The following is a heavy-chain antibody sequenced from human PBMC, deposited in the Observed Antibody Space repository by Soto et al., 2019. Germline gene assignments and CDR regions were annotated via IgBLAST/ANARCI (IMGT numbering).Heavy chain of an antibody. CDR3: SRFAARPPFEY. J-gene: IGHJ4*02. V-gene: IGHV4-39*01. D-gene: IGHD6-6*01. CDR1: GGSINSSYY. CDR2: IYYSGTT. Sequence: ASETLSLTCIVSGGSINSSYYWGWIRQPPGKAPEWIGSIYYSGTTYYNPSLKSRVTISVDSSRNQFSLKMTSVTAPGTAVYYCSRFAARPPFEYWGQGLLVTVSS.